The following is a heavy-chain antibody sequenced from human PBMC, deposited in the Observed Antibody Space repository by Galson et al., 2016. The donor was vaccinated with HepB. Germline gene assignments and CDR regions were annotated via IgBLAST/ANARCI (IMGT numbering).Heavy chain of an antibody. CDR2: IYWDDDK. D-gene: IGHD2-8*01. CDR3: AHRLTSCTTDVCRHHAFDI. CDR1: GFSLSTSGVA. Sequence: PALVKPTQTLTLTCTFSGFSLSTSGVAVGWIRQPPGEALEWLALIYWDDDKRYSASLKSRLTITKDTSKNQVVLTVTDMDPVDTATYYCAHRLTSCTTDVCRHHAFDIWGQGTMVTVSS. J-gene: IGHJ3*02. V-gene: IGHV2-5*02.